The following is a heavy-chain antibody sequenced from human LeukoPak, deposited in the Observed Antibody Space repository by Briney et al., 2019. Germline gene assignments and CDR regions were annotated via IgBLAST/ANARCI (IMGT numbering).Heavy chain of an antibody. V-gene: IGHV1-2*02. CDR2: INPNSGGT. D-gene: IGHD2-2*01. CDR3: ARDFRHIVVVPAAYNWFDP. CDR1: GYTFTGYY. J-gene: IGHJ5*02. Sequence: GASVKVSCKASGYTFTGYYMHWVRQAPGQGLEWMGWINPNSGGTNYAQKFQGRVTMTRDTSISTAYMELSRLRSDDTAVYYCARDFRHIVVVPAAYNWFDPWGQGTLVTVSS.